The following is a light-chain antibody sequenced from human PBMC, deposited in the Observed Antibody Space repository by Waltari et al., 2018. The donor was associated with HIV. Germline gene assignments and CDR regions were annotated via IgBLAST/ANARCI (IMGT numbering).Light chain of an antibody. CDR1: SPNVGANI. J-gene: IGLJ2*01. CDR3: ATWDDNLNGLL. CDR2: NND. V-gene: IGLV1-44*01. Sequence: QSVLTQPSSASGTPGPTGTILWSGSSPNVGANIVNWYQQLPGTAPKLLIYNNDQRPSGVPDRFSGSKSGTSASLAVSGLQPEDEADYYCATWDDNLNGLLFGGRTKLTVL.